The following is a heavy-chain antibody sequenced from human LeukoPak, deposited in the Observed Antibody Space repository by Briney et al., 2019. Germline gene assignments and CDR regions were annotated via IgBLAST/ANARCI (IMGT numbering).Heavy chain of an antibody. CDR1: GFSFGNYW. J-gene: IGHJ6*03. CDR2: ISSSSSTI. CDR3: ARGGGHDCSGGSCYSGSYYYYMDV. V-gene: IGHV3-48*01. Sequence: GGSLRLSCVASGFSFGNYWMTWVRQAPGKGLEWVSYISSSSSTIYYADSVKGRFTISRDNAKNSLYLQMNSPRAEDTAVYYCARGGGHDCSGGSCYSGSYYYYMDVWGKGTTVTVSS. D-gene: IGHD2-15*01.